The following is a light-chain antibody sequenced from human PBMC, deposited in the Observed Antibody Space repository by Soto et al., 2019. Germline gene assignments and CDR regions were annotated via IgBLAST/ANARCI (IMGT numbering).Light chain of an antibody. Sequence: DIVMTQSPDSLAVSLGERATINCKSSQSVFYGYRSSLAWFQQKPGQPPKLLISWASTRESGVPDRFSGSGSGTDFTLTIRSLKAEDVAVYYCQQYYSPPPTFGQGTKLEIK. CDR3: QQYYSPPPT. CDR1: QSVFYGYRSS. CDR2: WAS. J-gene: IGKJ2*01. V-gene: IGKV4-1*01.